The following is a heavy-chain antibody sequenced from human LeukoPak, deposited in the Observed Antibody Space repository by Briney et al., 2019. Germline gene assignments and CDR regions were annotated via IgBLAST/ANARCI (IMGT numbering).Heavy chain of an antibody. Sequence: SETLSLTCAVYGGSFSGYYWSWIRQPPGKGLEWIGQINHSGSTNYNPSLKSRVTISVDTSKNQFSLKLSSVTAADTALYYCARVHYGDYLYYYYYMDVWGKGTTVTVSS. CDR1: GGSFSGYY. CDR3: ARVHYGDYLYYYYYMDV. CDR2: INHSGST. J-gene: IGHJ6*03. D-gene: IGHD4-17*01. V-gene: IGHV4-34*01.